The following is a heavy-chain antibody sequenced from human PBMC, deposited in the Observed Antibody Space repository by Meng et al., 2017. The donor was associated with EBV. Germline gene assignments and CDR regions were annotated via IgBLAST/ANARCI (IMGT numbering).Heavy chain of an antibody. V-gene: IGHV3-30*18. CDR3: AKDLSGRFDP. D-gene: IGHD1-14*01. Sequence: AHRVDQEGVVVRPGRSLGLSCAASGFTFSNTGFHWVSQGQGKGLEWVTIIPSNASHHKYYADSVKGRFTISRDNSKNTLYLQMNSLRTEDTAVYYCAKDLSGRFDPWGQGTLVTVSS. CDR2: IPSNASHHK. J-gene: IGHJ5*02. CDR1: GFTFSNTG.